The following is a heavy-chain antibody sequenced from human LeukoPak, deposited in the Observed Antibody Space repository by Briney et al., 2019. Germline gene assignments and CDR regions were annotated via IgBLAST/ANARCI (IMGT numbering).Heavy chain of an antibody. Sequence: PSETLSLTCTVSGGSLRSLYWRWSPQPPGKGLEWIGYIYYSGSTNYNPSLKSRVTISVDTSKNQFSLKLSSVTAADTAVYYCAKARKDKTSNIFDYCGRGTLVTVSS. CDR3: AKARKDKTSNIFDY. CDR1: GGSLRSLY. CDR2: IYYSGST. J-gene: IGHJ4*02. V-gene: IGHV4-59*01. D-gene: IGHD2/OR15-2a*01.